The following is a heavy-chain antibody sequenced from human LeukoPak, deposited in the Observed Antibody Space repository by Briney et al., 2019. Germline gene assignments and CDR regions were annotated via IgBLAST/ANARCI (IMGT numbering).Heavy chain of an antibody. CDR1: GFTFSSYS. CDR3: ARADVGITMVRGSSNWFDP. V-gene: IGHV3-48*01. J-gene: IGHJ5*02. Sequence: GSLRLSCAASGFTFSSYSMNWVRQAPGKGLEWVSYIGSSSSTIYYADSVKGRFTIPRDNAKNSLYLQMNSLRAEDTAVYYCARADVGITMVRGSSNWFDPWGQGTLVTVSS. D-gene: IGHD3-10*01. CDR2: IGSSSSTI.